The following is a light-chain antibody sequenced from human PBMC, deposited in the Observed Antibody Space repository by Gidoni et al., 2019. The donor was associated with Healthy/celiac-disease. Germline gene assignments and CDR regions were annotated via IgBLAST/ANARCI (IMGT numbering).Light chain of an antibody. Sequence: DIQMTQSPSTLSASVGDRVTITCRASQSISSLLAWYQQTPGKAPKLLIYDASSLESGVPSRFSGSGSGTEFTLTISSLQPDDVATYYCQQYNSYPWTFGPGTKVEIK. J-gene: IGKJ1*01. CDR3: QQYNSYPWT. CDR2: DAS. CDR1: QSISSL. V-gene: IGKV1-5*01.